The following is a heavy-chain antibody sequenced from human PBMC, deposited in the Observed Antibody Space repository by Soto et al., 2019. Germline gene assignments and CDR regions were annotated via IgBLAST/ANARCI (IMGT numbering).Heavy chain of an antibody. CDR2: IYYGGSS. V-gene: IGHV4-39*01. CDR1: CFSIVSSSCY. J-gene: IGHJ4*02. Sequence: SETLSLTCTVSCFSIVSSSCYWGWFRQPPGKGLEWIGTIYYGGSSYSNPSLKSRVTISLDTSKNQFSLTLTSVTAADTAVYYCARHGSYWGQGTLVTVSS. CDR3: ARHGSY.